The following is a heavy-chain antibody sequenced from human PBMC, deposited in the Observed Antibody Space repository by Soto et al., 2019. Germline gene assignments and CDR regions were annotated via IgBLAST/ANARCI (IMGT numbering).Heavy chain of an antibody. J-gene: IGHJ1*01. CDR1: GFTFRSYV. D-gene: IGHD3-16*01. V-gene: IGHV3-30*03. CDR3: ARWGTTGGLDV. CDR2: TSYDGSNK. Sequence: ESGGGVVQPGTSLRLSCVGSGFTFRSYVIHWVRQAPGKGLEWVAITSYDGSNKDYGDSVKGRFTISRDNSRNTVDLQMDSLGRENTALFYCARWGTTGGLDVWGQGTLVSVSS.